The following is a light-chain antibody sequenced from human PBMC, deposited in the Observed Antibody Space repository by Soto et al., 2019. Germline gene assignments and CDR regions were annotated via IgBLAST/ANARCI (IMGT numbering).Light chain of an antibody. CDR1: SSDVGGYNY. CDR3: SSYTGSSTPGV. J-gene: IGLJ3*02. V-gene: IGLV2-14*01. Sequence: QSALTQPASVSGSPGQSITISCTGTSSDVGGYNYVSWYQQHPGKAPKLMIYEGSKRPSGVSHRFSGSKSGNTASLTISGLQAEDEADYYCSSYTGSSTPGVFGGGTKLTVL. CDR2: EGS.